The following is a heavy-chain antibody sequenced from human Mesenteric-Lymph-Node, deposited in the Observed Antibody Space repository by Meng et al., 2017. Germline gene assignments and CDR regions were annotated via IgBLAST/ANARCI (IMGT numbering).Heavy chain of an antibody. CDR1: GFTFRSDG. Sequence: SLKISCAASGFTFRSDGMHWVRQAPGKGLEWVSGISWNSGSIGYADSVKGRFTISRDNAKNSLYLQMNSLRAEDTALYYCAKDSDESYYVSRFDYWGQGTLVTVSS. CDR2: ISWNSGSI. CDR3: AKDSDESYYVSRFDY. J-gene: IGHJ4*02. V-gene: IGHV3-9*01. D-gene: IGHD1-26*01.